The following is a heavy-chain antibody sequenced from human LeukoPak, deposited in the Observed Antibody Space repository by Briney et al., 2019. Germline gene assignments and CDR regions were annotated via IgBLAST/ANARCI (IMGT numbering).Heavy chain of an antibody. V-gene: IGHV4-30-4*01. Sequence: SQTLSLTCTVSADSVSTTDYYWTWIRQPPGRGLEWIGYIYDSGNTYYNPPLKSRVTISVDTSNNQVSLKLRSVTAADTAVYYCARVGYCSSASCYSPGAFDIWGQGTMVTVFS. D-gene: IGHD2-2*01. J-gene: IGHJ3*02. CDR1: ADSVSTTDYY. CDR2: IYDSGNT. CDR3: ARVGYCSSASCYSPGAFDI.